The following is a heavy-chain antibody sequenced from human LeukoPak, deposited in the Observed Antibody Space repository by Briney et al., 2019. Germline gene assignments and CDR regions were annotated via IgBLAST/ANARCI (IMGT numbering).Heavy chain of an antibody. CDR2: INHSGST. V-gene: IGHV4-34*01. D-gene: IGHD2/OR15-2a*01. Sequence: PSETLSLTCAVYGGSFSGYYWSWVRQPPGKGLEWIGEINHSGSTKYSPPLESRLTISVDTSKNQVSLKLTSVTATDTAVYYCAIHPSNSWYYLDYWDQGSLVTVSS. J-gene: IGHJ4*02. CDR1: GGSFSGYY. CDR3: AIHPSNSWYYLDY.